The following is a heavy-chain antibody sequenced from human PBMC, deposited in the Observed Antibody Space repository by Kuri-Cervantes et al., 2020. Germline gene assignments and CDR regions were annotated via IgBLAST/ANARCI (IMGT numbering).Heavy chain of an antibody. D-gene: IGHD3-9*01. CDR2: IYYSGST. J-gene: IGHJ3*02. Sequence: GSLRLSCTVSGGSISSSSYYWGWIRQPPGKGLEWIGSIYYSGSTYYNPSLKSRVTISVDTSKNQFSLKLSSVTAADTAVYYCARDGRLVTPIDAFDIWGQGTMVTVSS. CDR1: GGSISSSSYY. V-gene: IGHV4-39*02. CDR3: ARDGRLVTPIDAFDI.